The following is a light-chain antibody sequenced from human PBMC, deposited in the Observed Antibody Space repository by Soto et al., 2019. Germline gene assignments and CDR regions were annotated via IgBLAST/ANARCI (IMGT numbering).Light chain of an antibody. CDR2: DAS. Sequence: EIVLTQSPATLSLSPGERATLSCRASQSVSSYLAWYQQKPGQAPRLLIYDASNRATGIPARFSGSGSGTDFTLTISSLEPEDFAVYYCQQRSNFWTFGQGTNVEIK. J-gene: IGKJ1*01. CDR1: QSVSSY. V-gene: IGKV3-11*01. CDR3: QQRSNFWT.